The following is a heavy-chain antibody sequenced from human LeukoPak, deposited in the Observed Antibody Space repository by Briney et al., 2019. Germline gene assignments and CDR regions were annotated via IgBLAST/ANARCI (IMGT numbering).Heavy chain of an antibody. D-gene: IGHD3-22*01. V-gene: IGHV1-3*01. J-gene: IGHJ4*02. CDR3: AGTYYYDSSGYYPAFDY. CDR2: INAANGST. Sequence: ASVKVSCKASGYSFTDYAMHWVRQAPGQRLEWMGWINAANGSTKYSQKFQGRVTITRDTSASRAYMELSSLRSEDTAVYYCAGTYYYDSSGYYPAFDYWGQGTLVTGSS. CDR1: GYSFTDYA.